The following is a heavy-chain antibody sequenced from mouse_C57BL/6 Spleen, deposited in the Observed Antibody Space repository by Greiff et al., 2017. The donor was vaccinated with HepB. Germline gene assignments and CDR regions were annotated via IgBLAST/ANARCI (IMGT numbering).Heavy chain of an antibody. CDR1: GYSITSGYY. D-gene: IGHD2-4*01. CDR3: ARDSQIYYDYDAFAY. Sequence: EVQLQQSGPGLVKPSQSLSLTCSVTGYSITSGYYWNWIRQFPGNKLEWMGYISYDGSNNYNPSLKNRISITRDTSKNQFFLKLNSVTTEDTATYYCARDSQIYYDYDAFAYWGQGTLVTVSA. J-gene: IGHJ3*01. CDR2: ISYDGSN. V-gene: IGHV3-6*01.